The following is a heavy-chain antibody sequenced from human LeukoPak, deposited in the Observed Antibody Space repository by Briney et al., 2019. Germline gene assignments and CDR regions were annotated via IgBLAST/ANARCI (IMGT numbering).Heavy chain of an antibody. Sequence: PGGSLRLSCAASGFSVSSKYMSWVRRAPGKGLEWVSVFYSGGSTFYADSVKGRFTISRDSSKNTLYLQMNSLRAKDTAVYYCARAEGTWYVFYWGQGTLVTVSS. J-gene: IGHJ4*02. D-gene: IGHD6-13*01. V-gene: IGHV3-53*01. CDR2: FYSGGST. CDR3: ARAEGTWYVFY. CDR1: GFSVSSKY.